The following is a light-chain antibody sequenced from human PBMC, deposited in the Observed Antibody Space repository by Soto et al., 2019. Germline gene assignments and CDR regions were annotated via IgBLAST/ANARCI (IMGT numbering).Light chain of an antibody. Sequence: EIVLTQSPGTLSLSPGSTATLSCRASQSVSNNYLAWFQQKPGQAPRLLIYGASSSATGIPDRFSGSGSGTDFTITISSLEPEDFAVYYCHHYGVSPIYTFGPGTKVDFK. J-gene: IGKJ3*01. CDR2: GAS. CDR1: QSVSNNY. V-gene: IGKV3-20*01. CDR3: HHYGVSPIYT.